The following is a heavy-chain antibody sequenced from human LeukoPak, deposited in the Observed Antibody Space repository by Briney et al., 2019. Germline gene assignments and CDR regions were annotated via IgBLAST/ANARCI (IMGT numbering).Heavy chain of an antibody. Sequence: SETLSLTCTVSGGSIRNYYWGWIRQPPGKGLEWIGYIFYSGTTNYNPSLKSRVTISVDTSKNQFSLNLSSVTAADTAVYYCARDLLSTAGYFDYWGQGTLVTVSS. CDR2: IFYSGTT. CDR1: GGSIRNYY. V-gene: IGHV4-59*01. D-gene: IGHD6-19*01. CDR3: ARDLLSTAGYFDY. J-gene: IGHJ4*02.